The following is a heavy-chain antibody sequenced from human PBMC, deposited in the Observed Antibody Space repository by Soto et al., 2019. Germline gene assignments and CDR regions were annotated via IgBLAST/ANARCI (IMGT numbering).Heavy chain of an antibody. CDR2: ISYDGSNK. V-gene: IGHV3-30*18. CDR3: AKVCRQQWLGTNLYYDCCGMEA. Sequence: GGSLRLSCAASGFTFSSYGMHWVRQAPCKGLEWVAVISYDGSNKYYADSVKGRFTISRDNPKNTLYLQMNSLRAEDTAVYYCAKVCRQQWLGTNLYYDCCGMEAWGQGTTVIVSS. J-gene: IGHJ6*01. D-gene: IGHD6-19*01. CDR1: GFTFSSYG.